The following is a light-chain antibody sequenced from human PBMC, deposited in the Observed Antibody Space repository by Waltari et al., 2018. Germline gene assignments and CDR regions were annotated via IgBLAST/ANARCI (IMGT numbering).Light chain of an antibody. CDR1: SGSLSTTSY. Sequence: QTVVTQEPSLSVSPGGTVTLTCALSSGSLSTTSYATWYQQTPGRAPRTLVYKANARSSGVPDRFSGSILGNTAALTSTGAQADDESDYYCALYMGSGIWVFGGGTRLTVL. CDR3: ALYMGSGIWV. V-gene: IGLV8-61*01. J-gene: IGLJ3*02. CDR2: KAN.